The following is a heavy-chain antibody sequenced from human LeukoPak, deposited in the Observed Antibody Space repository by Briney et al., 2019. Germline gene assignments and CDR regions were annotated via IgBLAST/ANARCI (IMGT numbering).Heavy chain of an antibody. CDR2: IYYSGST. CDR3: ARWEGYSYGFIY. Sequence: SETLSLTCTVSGGSISSYYWSWIRQPPGKGLEWIGYIYYSGSTNYNPSLKSRVTMSVDTSKSQFSLKLSSVTAADAAVYYCARWEGYSYGFIYWGQGTLVTVSS. CDR1: GGSISSYY. D-gene: IGHD5-18*01. J-gene: IGHJ4*02. V-gene: IGHV4-59*12.